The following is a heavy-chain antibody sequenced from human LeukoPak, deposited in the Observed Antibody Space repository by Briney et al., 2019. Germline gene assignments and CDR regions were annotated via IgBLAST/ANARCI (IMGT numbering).Heavy chain of an antibody. V-gene: IGHV4-39*07. J-gene: IGHJ4*02. CDR3: ASSFYYDSRDY. CDR1: GGSISSGSYY. D-gene: IGHD3-22*01. CDR2: IYYSGST. Sequence: ASETLSLTCTVSGGSISSGSYYWGWIRQPPGKGLEWIGSIYYSGSTYYSPSLKSRVSISIDTSKKKLSLRLTSVTAADSAVYYCASSFYYDSRDYWGQGTLVTVSS.